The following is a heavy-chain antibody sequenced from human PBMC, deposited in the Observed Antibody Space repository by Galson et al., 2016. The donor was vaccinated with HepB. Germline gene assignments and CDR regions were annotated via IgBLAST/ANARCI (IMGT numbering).Heavy chain of an antibody. CDR3: LRGGAGTNAFDL. CDR2: IRSNTYGGTA. V-gene: IGHV3-49*03. J-gene: IGHJ3*01. CDR1: GFIFGDYT. D-gene: IGHD1-26*01. Sequence: SLRLSCAASGFIFGDYTMTWIRQAPGKGLEWLGFIRSNTYGGTAEYAASVRARFTLSRDDSENIAYLQMNSLKSNDTAVYFCLRGGAGTNAFDLRGRGTLVIVSS.